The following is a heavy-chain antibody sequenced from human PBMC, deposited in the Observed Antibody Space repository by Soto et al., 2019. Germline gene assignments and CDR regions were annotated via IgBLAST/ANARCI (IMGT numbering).Heavy chain of an antibody. CDR3: SRAVARYDAFDI. CDR2: LNPNGGST. Sequence: ASVKVSCKASGYTFTSYFMHWVRQAPGQGLEWMGILNPNGGSTTYAQKFQGRVTMTRDTSTSTVYMELSSLRSEDTAVYYCSRAVARYDAFDIWGQGTMVTVSS. D-gene: IGHD6-19*01. J-gene: IGHJ3*02. CDR1: GYTFTSYF. V-gene: IGHV1-46*03.